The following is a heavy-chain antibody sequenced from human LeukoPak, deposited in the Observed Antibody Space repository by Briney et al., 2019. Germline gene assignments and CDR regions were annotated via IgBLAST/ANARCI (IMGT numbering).Heavy chain of an antibody. CDR3: AREGGYQYYYAMDV. V-gene: IGHV3-21*01. Sequence: GGSLRLSCAASGFTFSSYAMSWVRQAPGMGLEWVSSISSSSSYIFYADLVKGRFTISRDNAKNSLYLQMSSLRAEDAAVYHCAREGGYQYYYAMDVWGQGTTVTVSS. CDR2: ISSSSSYI. CDR1: GFTFSSYA. D-gene: IGHD3-16*01. J-gene: IGHJ6*02.